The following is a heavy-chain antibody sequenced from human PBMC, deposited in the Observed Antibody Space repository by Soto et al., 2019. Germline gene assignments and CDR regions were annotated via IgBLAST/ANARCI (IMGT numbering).Heavy chain of an antibody. Sequence: PSETLSLTCTVSGGSISSSSYYWGWIRQPPGKGLEWIGSIYYSGSTYYNPSLKSRVTISVDTSKNQFSLKLGSVTAADTAVYYCARHAPTVYYYGSGPKHFDYWGQGTLVTGSS. CDR2: IYYSGST. J-gene: IGHJ4*02. CDR3: ARHAPTVYYYGSGPKHFDY. CDR1: GGSISSSSYY. D-gene: IGHD3-10*01. V-gene: IGHV4-39*01.